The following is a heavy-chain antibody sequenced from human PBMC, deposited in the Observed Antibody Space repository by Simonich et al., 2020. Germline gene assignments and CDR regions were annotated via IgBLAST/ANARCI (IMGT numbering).Heavy chain of an antibody. Sequence: VQLVQSGAELKKPGESLTISCKGSGYSFTSYWIGWVRQMPGKGLEWMWVNYPVDADTRYSPTFQGQVNISTDKSISTAYLQWSSLKASDTAMYYCARQLNAFDIWGQGTMVTVSS. CDR3: ARQLNAFDI. V-gene: IGHV5-51*01. J-gene: IGHJ3*02. CDR2: NYPVDADT. CDR1: GYSFTSYW.